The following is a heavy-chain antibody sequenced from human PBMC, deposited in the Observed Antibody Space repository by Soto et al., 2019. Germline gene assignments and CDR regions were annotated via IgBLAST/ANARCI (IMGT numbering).Heavy chain of an antibody. Sequence: QVQLQESGPGLVKPSQTLSLTCTVSGGSINSGDYYWSWIRQPPGKGLEWIGYIYYSGSAYYNPSLKSRVAISVDTSKNQFSLKLTSVTVADTAVYYCSRGRGYGDYGVAWGQGTLVTVSS. CDR2: IYYSGSA. CDR1: GGSINSGDYY. CDR3: SRGRGYGDYGVA. V-gene: IGHV4-30-4*01. D-gene: IGHD4-17*01. J-gene: IGHJ4*02.